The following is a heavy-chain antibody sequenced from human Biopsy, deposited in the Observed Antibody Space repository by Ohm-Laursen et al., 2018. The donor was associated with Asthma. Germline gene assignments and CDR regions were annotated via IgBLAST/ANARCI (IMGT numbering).Heavy chain of an antibody. D-gene: IGHD3-3*02. CDR3: ARTFHFWSPYHAEHYQL. Sequence: GSLRLSCAAFGFTFSNAWMSWVRQVPGRGLEWVANIKHDGSENNHVDSLKGRFTISRDNAKNSLYLQMNSLRAEDTAVYYCARTFHFWSPYHAEHYQLWGQGTLVTVSS. CDR1: GFTFSNAW. CDR2: IKHDGSEN. J-gene: IGHJ1*01. V-gene: IGHV3-7*01.